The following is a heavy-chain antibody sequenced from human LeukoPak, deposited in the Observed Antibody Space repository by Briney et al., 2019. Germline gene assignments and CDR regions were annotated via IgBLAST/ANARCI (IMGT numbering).Heavy chain of an antibody. Sequence: ASVKVSCKASGYTFTSYDINWVRQATGQGLEWMGWMNPNSGNTGYAQKFQGRVTMTRNTSISTAYMELSSLRSEDTAVYYCAKEENYGGSAVSGFEIWGQGTLVTVSS. CDR1: GYTFTSYD. V-gene: IGHV1-8*01. J-gene: IGHJ3*02. CDR2: MNPNSGNT. D-gene: IGHD4-23*01. CDR3: AKEENYGGSAVSGFEI.